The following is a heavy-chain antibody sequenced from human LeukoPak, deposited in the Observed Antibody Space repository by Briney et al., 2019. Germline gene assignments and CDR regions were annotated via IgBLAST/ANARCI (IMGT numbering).Heavy chain of an antibody. Sequence: SGTLSLTCTVSGGSISSYYWSWIRQPPGKGLEWIGYIYYSGSTNYNPSLKSRVTISVDTSKNQFSLKLSSVTAADTAVYYCARAQYSSYYGMDVWGQGTTVTVSS. V-gene: IGHV4-59*01. D-gene: IGHD5-18*01. J-gene: IGHJ6*02. CDR3: ARAQYSSYYGMDV. CDR1: GGSISSYY. CDR2: IYYSGST.